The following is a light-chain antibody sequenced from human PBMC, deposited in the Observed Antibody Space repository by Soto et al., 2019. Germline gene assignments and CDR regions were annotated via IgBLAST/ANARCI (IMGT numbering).Light chain of an antibody. CDR2: GAS. V-gene: IGKV3-20*01. CDR3: QQYGRSLLT. J-gene: IGKJ4*01. Sequence: EIVLTQSPGTLSLSPGERATLSCRASQSVSSSYLAWYQQKPGQAPRLLIYGASSRATGIPDRLSGSGSGTDFPLTISRLEPEDFAVYYCQQYGRSLLTFGGGTQVAIK. CDR1: QSVSSSY.